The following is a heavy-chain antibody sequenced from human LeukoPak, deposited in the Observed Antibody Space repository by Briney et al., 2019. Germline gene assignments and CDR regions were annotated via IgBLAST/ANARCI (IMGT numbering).Heavy chain of an antibody. D-gene: IGHD6-6*01. V-gene: IGHV3-74*03. Sequence: PRGCLRLAFTASGFSFSGHRIHSAPQLPGKGLVWVSRIRPNGRTTTYAHSVKVHFPVPRDNPKNTLYLQVNNLRAEDTAVYYCARGPNSNWSGLDFWGQGSLLTVCS. CDR1: GFSFSGHR. J-gene: IGHJ4*02. CDR3: ARGPNSNWSGLDF. CDR2: IRPNGRTT.